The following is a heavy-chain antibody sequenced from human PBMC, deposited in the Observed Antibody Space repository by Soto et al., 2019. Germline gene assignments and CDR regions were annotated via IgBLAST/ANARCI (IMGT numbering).Heavy chain of an antibody. J-gene: IGHJ6*03. CDR2: INADGGTT. CDR1: GFTLSSYW. CDR3: ARPQFSSPNYYTDF. V-gene: IGHV3-74*01. D-gene: IGHD6-6*01. Sequence: EVQLVDSGGGLVQPGGSLTLSCVASGFTLSSYWMHWVRQAPGKALVWVSRINADGGTTYYVDSVRGRCTASRDTDKNTLYLQINSLTADDKAVYYCARPQFSSPNYYTDFWGKGTAGSV.